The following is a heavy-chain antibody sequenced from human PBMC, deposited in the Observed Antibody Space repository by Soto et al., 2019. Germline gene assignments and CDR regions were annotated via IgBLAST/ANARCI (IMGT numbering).Heavy chain of an antibody. CDR2: ISGSGGST. CDR1: GFTFSSYA. J-gene: IGHJ5*02. V-gene: IGHV3-23*01. D-gene: IGHD3-9*01. Sequence: GGSLRLSCAASGFTFSSYAMSWVRQAPGKGLEWVSAISGSGGSTYYADSVKGRFTISRDNSKNTLYLQMNSLRAEDTALYYCAKDGVLRYFDWLISWFDPWGQGTLVTVPQ. CDR3: AKDGVLRYFDWLISWFDP.